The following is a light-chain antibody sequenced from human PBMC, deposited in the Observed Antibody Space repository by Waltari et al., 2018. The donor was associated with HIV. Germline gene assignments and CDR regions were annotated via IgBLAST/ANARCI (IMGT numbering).Light chain of an antibody. V-gene: IGLV1-44*01. CDR2: SNN. J-gene: IGLJ3*02. CDR3: ATWDDSLNAWV. CDR1: SSKIGSNT. Sequence: QSVLTQPPSASGTPGRRVTISCSGRSSKIGSNTVTLYQLLPGTAPKPLIYSNNQRPSGVPDRFSGSKSGPSASLAISGLQSEDEADYYCATWDDSLNAWVFGGGTKLTVL.